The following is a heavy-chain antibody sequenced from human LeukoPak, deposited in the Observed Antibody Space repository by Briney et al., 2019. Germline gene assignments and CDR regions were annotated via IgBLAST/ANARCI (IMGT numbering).Heavy chain of an antibody. V-gene: IGHV3-30*02. Sequence: PGGSLRLSCVASGFILRSHVMHWVRQSPGGGLEWVAALHADGSQIWYGDSVRGRFTISRHNSKNTLYLQMNSLRAEDTAVYYCAKGSSSSRPYYFDYWGQGTLVTVSS. CDR1: GFILRSHV. CDR2: LHADGSQI. D-gene: IGHD6-13*01. J-gene: IGHJ4*02. CDR3: AKGSSSSRPYYFDY.